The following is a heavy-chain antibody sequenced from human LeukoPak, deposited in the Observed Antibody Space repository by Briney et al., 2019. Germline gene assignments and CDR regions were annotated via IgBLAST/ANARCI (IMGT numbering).Heavy chain of an antibody. CDR2: IWYDGSKE. D-gene: IGHD6-19*01. Sequence: PGGSLGLSCAASGFSFRSSGMHWVRQAPGKGLEWVAIIWYDGSKEYYADSVKGRFTISKDNSKNTLYLQMNSLRAEDTAVYYCARYHGGWLTLDFWGQGTLVTVSS. V-gene: IGHV3-33*01. CDR1: GFSFRSSG. J-gene: IGHJ4*02. CDR3: ARYHGGWLTLDF.